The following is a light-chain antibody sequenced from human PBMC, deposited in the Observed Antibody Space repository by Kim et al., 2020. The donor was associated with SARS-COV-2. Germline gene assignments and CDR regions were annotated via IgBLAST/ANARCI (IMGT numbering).Light chain of an antibody. CDR2: DAS. CDR3: QQRSNWPLS. J-gene: IGKJ4*01. CDR1: QGVSTY. Sequence: LSPGERATLSCRASQGVSTYLAWYQQKPGQAPRLLIYDASNRAASVSARFSASGSGTDFTLTISSLEPEDFAVYYCQQRSNWPLSFGGGTKVDIK. V-gene: IGKV3-11*01.